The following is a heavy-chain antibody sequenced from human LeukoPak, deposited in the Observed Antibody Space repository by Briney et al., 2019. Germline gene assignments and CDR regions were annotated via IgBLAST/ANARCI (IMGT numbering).Heavy chain of an antibody. CDR3: ARGTDYYYYYYMDV. CDR1: GYTFTSYD. J-gene: IGHJ6*03. V-gene: IGHV1-8*02. Sequence: VASVKVSCKASGYTFTSYDINWVRQATGQGLEWMGWMNPNSGNTGYAQKFQGRVTMTRNTSISTACMELSSLRSEDTAVYYCARGTDYYYYYYMDVWGKGTTVTVSS. CDR2: MNPNSGNT.